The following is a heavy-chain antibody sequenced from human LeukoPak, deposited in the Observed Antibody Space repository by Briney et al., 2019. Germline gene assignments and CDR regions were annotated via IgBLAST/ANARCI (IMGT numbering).Heavy chain of an antibody. Sequence: GGSLRLSCAASGFTFSSYWMSWVRQAPGKGLEWVANIKQDGSEKYYVDSVKGRFTISRDNAKNSLYLQMNSLRAEDTAVYYCAREETSYYDFWSGHPVGIDPWGRGTLVTVSS. CDR2: IKQDGSEK. CDR3: AREETSYYDFWSGHPVGIDP. V-gene: IGHV3-7*01. CDR1: GFTFSSYW. D-gene: IGHD3-3*01. J-gene: IGHJ5*02.